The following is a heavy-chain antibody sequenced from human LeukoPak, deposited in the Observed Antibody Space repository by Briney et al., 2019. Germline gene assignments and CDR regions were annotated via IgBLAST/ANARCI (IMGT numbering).Heavy chain of an antibody. CDR1: GFTFSSYW. J-gene: IGHJ3*02. Sequence: PGGSLRLSCAASGFTFSSYWMSWVRQAPGKGLEWLASIKQDGSEKYYVDSVKGRFTISRDNPKNSLYLQMNSLRAEDTAVYYCARYSGNYRAFDIWGQGTMVTVSS. V-gene: IGHV3-7*05. CDR2: IKQDGSEK. CDR3: ARYSGNYRAFDI. D-gene: IGHD1-26*01.